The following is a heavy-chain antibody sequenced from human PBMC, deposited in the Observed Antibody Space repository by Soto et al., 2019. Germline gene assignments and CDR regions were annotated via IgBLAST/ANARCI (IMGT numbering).Heavy chain of an antibody. Sequence: GGSLRLSCAASGFTFSSYAMSWVRQAPGKGLEWVSAISGSGGSTYYADSVKGRFTIWRDNSKNTLYLQMNSLRAEDTAVYYCAKDGLYCSGGSCYSGWFDPWGQGTLVTVSS. J-gene: IGHJ5*02. CDR1: GFTFSSYA. CDR2: ISGSGGST. V-gene: IGHV3-23*01. CDR3: AKDGLYCSGGSCYSGWFDP. D-gene: IGHD2-15*01.